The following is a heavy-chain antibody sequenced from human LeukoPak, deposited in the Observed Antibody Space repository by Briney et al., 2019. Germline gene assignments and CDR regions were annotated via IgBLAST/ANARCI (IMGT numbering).Heavy chain of an antibody. Sequence: NASETLSLTCTVSGYSISSGYYWGWIRQPPGKGLEWIGSIFHSGSTYYNPSLKSRVTISVDTSKDQFSLKLSSVTAADTAVYYCAREDITMIKAPVAFDIWGQGTMVTVSS. CDR1: GYSISSGYY. D-gene: IGHD3-22*01. J-gene: IGHJ3*02. CDR2: IFHSGST. V-gene: IGHV4-38-2*02. CDR3: AREDITMIKAPVAFDI.